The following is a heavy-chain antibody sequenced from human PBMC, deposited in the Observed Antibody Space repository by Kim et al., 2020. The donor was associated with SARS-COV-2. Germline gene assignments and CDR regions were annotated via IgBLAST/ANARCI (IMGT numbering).Heavy chain of an antibody. J-gene: IGHJ4*02. CDR2: ISGSGGST. CDR1: GFTFSSYA. V-gene: IGHV3-23*01. CDR3: AKDPYYYGSGTGDY. Sequence: GGSLRLSCAASGFTFSSYAMSWVRQAPGKGLEWVSAISGSGGSTYYADSVKGRFTISRDNSKNTLYLQMNSLRAEDTAVYYCAKDPYYYGSGTGDYWGQGTLVTVSS. D-gene: IGHD3-10*01.